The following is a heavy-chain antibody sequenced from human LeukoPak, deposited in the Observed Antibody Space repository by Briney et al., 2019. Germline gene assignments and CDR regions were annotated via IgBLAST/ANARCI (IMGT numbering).Heavy chain of an antibody. D-gene: IGHD2-8*01. Sequence: PGGSLRLSCAASGFTFSSYSMNWVRQAPGKGLEWVSSISSSSSYIYYADSVKGRFTISRDNAKNSLYLQMNSLRAEDTAVYYCARDPRRHCTNGVCYPFDYWGQGTLVTVSS. CDR1: GFTFSSYS. CDR2: ISSSSSYI. CDR3: ARDPRRHCTNGVCYPFDY. J-gene: IGHJ4*02. V-gene: IGHV3-21*01.